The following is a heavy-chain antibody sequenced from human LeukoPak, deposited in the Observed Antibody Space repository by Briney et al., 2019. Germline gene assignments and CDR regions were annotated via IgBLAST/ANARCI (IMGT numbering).Heavy chain of an antibody. D-gene: IGHD6-13*01. CDR3: ARVRIAAQNSINFPHHY. J-gene: IGHJ4*02. V-gene: IGHV3-30*04. CDR1: GFTFSGYT. Sequence: QPGGSLRLSCAASGFTFSGYTMHWVRQAPGKGLEWVAFISSDGRYKSHADSVKGRCTISRDNSKNTLYLQMNSLRAEDTAVYYCARVRIAAQNSINFPHHYWGQGTLVTVSS. CDR2: ISSDGRYK.